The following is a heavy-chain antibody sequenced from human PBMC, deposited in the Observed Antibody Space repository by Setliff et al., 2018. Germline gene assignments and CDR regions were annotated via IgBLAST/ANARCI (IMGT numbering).Heavy chain of an antibody. D-gene: IGHD6-25*01. Sequence: GGSLRLSCAASGFTFSSYSMHWVRQTPGKGLEWVSSISPDSYYIYYADSIKGRFTISRDNAKSSLYLQMNSLRAEDTAVLYCARSPANGGHDAFDIWGQGTMVTVSS. CDR2: ISPDSYYI. CDR3: ARSPANGGHDAFDI. V-gene: IGHV3-21*03. CDR1: GFTFSSYS. J-gene: IGHJ3*02.